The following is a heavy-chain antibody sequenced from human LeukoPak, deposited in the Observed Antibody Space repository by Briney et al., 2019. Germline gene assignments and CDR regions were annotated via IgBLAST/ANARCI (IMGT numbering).Heavy chain of an antibody. Sequence: GGSLRLSCAASGFTVSRNFVTWVRQAPGKGLEWVSVIYGNGAPTHAESVRGRFTLSRDTSKDTVDLQMDSLRVEDTAVYYCAAIGGSYLSRWGQGTLVTVSS. J-gene: IGHJ4*02. D-gene: IGHD1-26*01. V-gene: IGHV3-53*01. CDR3: AAIGGSYLSR. CDR2: IYGNGAP. CDR1: GFTVSRNF.